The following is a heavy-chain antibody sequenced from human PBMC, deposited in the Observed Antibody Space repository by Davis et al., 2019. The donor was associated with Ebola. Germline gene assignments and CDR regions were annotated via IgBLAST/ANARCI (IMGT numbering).Heavy chain of an antibody. Sequence: PSETLSLTCAVSGGSFSPYYWSWVRQPPGKGLEWVGYIYDSGTSKYNPSLKSRAAISTDTSKNQFSLRLTSVTATDTAVYYCARRDFDSSGYHFDYWGQGILVTVSS. V-gene: IGHV4-59*08. CDR3: ARRDFDSSGYHFDY. D-gene: IGHD3-22*01. CDR1: GGSFSPYY. J-gene: IGHJ4*02. CDR2: IYDSGTS.